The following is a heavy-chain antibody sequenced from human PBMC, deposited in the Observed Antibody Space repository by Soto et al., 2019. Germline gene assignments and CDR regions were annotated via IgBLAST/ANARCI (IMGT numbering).Heavy chain of an antibody. J-gene: IGHJ4*02. CDR2: FYTGTHT. V-gene: IGHV3-53*01. D-gene: IGHD1-26*01. CDR3: ASSRYTGTYSGKFLDY. CDR1: GFTVSSTY. Sequence: GGSLRLSCAASGFTVSSTYLTWVSQAPGKGLKWVPIFYTGTHTIYADPVKGRFTISRASSKNTFYLHMNSLRAEDTAMYFCASSRYTGTYSGKFLDYWGQGSLVTVSS.